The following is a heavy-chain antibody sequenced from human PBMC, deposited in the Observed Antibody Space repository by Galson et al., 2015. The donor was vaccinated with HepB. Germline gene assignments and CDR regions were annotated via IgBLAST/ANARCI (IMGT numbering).Heavy chain of an antibody. CDR1: GYTFTSYG. J-gene: IGHJ4*02. V-gene: IGHV1-18*04. CDR2: ISAYNGNT. D-gene: IGHD1-26*01. CDR3: ARFSRPWELLEDDY. Sequence: SVKVSCKASGYTFTSYGISWVRQAPGQGLEWMGWISAYNGNTNYAQKLQGRVTMTTDTSTSTAYMELRSLRSDDTAVYYCARFSRPWELLEDDYWGQGTLVTVSS.